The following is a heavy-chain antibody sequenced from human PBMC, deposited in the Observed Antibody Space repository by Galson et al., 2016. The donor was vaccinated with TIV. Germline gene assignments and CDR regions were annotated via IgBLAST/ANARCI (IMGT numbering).Heavy chain of an antibody. CDR2: ISDTDYT. CDR3: VRERRHCGNECFLRYYFGMDV. CDR1: GLAVSDNL. D-gene: IGHD2-21*01. Sequence: SLRLSCAASGLAVSDNLMTWVRQAPGKGLEWVSLISDTDYTQYADSVMGRFTISRDKSRNIVYLHMDRLRVEDTAVYYCVRERRHCGNECFLRYYFGMDVWGQGTTVTVSS. J-gene: IGHJ6*02. V-gene: IGHV3-66*03.